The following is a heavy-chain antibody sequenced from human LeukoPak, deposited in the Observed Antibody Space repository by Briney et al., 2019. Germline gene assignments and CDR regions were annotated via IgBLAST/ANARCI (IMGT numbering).Heavy chain of an antibody. CDR1: GGTFSSYA. CDR2: IIPIFGTA. V-gene: IGHV1-69*13. J-gene: IGHJ4*02. D-gene: IGHD3-22*01. Sequence: SVKVSCKASGGTFSSYAISWVRQAPGQGLEWMGGIIPIFGTANYAQKFQGRVTITADESTSTAYMELSSLRSEDTAVYYCARDGTSYYDSSGQSPFDDWGQGTLVTVSS. CDR3: ARDGTSYYDSSGQSPFDD.